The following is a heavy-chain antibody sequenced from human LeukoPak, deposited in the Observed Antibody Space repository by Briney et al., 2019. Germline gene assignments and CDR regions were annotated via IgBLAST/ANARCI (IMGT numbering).Heavy chain of an antibody. CDR1: GFTFSSYS. V-gene: IGHV3-48*01. CDR2: ISSSSTI. Sequence: GGSLRLSCAASGFTFSSYSMNWVRQAPGKGLEWVSYISSSSTIYYADSVKGRFTISRDNAKNSLYLQMNSLRPEDTALYYCAKDSEGGTYFYDYMDVWGKGTTVTVSS. J-gene: IGHJ6*03. D-gene: IGHD1-26*01. CDR3: AKDSEGGTYFYDYMDV.